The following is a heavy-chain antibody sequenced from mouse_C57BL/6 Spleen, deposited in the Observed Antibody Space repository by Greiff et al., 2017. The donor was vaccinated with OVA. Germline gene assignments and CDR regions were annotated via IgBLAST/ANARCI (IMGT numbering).Heavy chain of an antibody. Sequence: VKLVESGPGLVAPSQSLSITCTVSGFSLTSYAISWVRQPPGKGLEWLGVIWTGGGTNYNSALKSRLSISKDNSKSQVFLKMNSLQTDDTARYYCARGSYYGNDWYFDVWGTGTTVTVSS. V-gene: IGHV2-9-1*01. D-gene: IGHD2-1*01. CDR2: IWTGGGT. CDR3: ARGSYYGNDWYFDV. CDR1: GFSLTSYA. J-gene: IGHJ1*03.